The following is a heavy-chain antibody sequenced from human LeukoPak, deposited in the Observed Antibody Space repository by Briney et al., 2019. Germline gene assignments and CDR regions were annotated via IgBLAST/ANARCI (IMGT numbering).Heavy chain of an antibody. CDR3: AGEGGFYRPLDY. D-gene: IGHD3-3*01. CDR2: VHLDGRP. J-gene: IGHJ4*02. V-gene: IGHV4-4*02. CDR1: GGSITSTNW. Sequence: KTSGTLSLTCAVSGGSITSTNWWTWVRPPPGEGLEWIGEVHLDGRPNYNPTLTGRLTMSVDLYETPSSRNLTSVTASDTAVYYCAGEGGFYRPLDYSGQGTLVTVSS.